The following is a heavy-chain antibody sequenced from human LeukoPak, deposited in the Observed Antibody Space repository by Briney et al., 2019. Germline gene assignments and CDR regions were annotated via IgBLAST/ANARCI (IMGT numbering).Heavy chain of an antibody. CDR1: GGSISSYY. D-gene: IGHD3-22*01. J-gene: IGHJ4*02. CDR3: ARDNYYDSSGYYLDY. CDR2: IYYSGST. Sequence: SETLSLTCTVSGGSISSYYWSWIRQPPGKGLEWIGYIYYSGSTNYSPSLKSRVTISVDTSKNQFSLKLSSVTAADTAVYYCARDNYYDSSGYYLDYWGQGTLVTVSS. V-gene: IGHV4-59*01.